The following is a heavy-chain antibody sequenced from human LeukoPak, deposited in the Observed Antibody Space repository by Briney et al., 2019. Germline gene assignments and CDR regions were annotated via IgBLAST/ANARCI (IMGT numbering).Heavy chain of an antibody. CDR1: GGTFSSYA. CDR2: IIPIFGTA. Sequence: ASVNVSCKASGGTFSSYAISWVRQAPGQGLEWMGGIIPIFGTANYAQKFQGRVTITTDESTSTAYMELSSLRPEDTAVYYCARDLGSWYRASGMDVWGQGTTVTVSS. V-gene: IGHV1-69*05. J-gene: IGHJ6*02. D-gene: IGHD6-13*01. CDR3: ARDLGSWYRASGMDV.